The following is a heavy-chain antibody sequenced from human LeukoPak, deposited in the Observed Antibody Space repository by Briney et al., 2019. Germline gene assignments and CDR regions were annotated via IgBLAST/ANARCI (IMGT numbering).Heavy chain of an antibody. J-gene: IGHJ6*03. D-gene: IGHD4-23*01. CDR2: ITSSSSYI. CDR1: GFTLSSYE. Sequence: GSLRLSCTASGFTLSSYEMTWIRQAPGKGPEWVSSITSSSSYIYYADSVKGRFTISRDNARNSLYLQMNSLRAEDTALYYCARDGDTVLTRGYYYYMDVWGKGTTVTVSS. V-gene: IGHV3-21*01. CDR3: ARDGDTVLTRGYYYYMDV.